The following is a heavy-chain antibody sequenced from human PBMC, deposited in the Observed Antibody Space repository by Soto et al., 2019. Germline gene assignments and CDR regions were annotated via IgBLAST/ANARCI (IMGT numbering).Heavy chain of an antibody. J-gene: IGHJ3*02. D-gene: IGHD3-3*01. CDR2: ISAYNGNT. CDR1: GYTFTSYG. CDR3: ARVYYDFWSGYREAFDI. V-gene: IGHV1-18*01. Sequence: ASVKVSCKASGYTFTSYGISWVRQAPGQGLEWMGWISAYNGNTNYAQKLQDRVTMTTDTSTSTAYMELRSLRSDDTAVYYCARVYYDFWSGYREAFDIWGQGTMVTV.